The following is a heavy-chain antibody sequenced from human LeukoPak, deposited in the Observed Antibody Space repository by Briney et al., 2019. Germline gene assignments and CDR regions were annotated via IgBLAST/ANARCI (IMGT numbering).Heavy chain of an antibody. D-gene: IGHD3-22*01. CDR2: INPNSGGT. CDR3: ARAEPNYYDSSGYTYYFDY. J-gene: IGHJ4*02. CDR1: GYTFTGYY. V-gene: IGHV1-2*02. Sequence: ASVKVSCKASGYTFTGYYMHWVRQAPGQGLEWMGWINPNSGGTNYAQKFQGRVTMTRDTSISTAYMELSRLRSDDTAVYYCARAEPNYYDSSGYTYYFDYWGQGTLVTVSS.